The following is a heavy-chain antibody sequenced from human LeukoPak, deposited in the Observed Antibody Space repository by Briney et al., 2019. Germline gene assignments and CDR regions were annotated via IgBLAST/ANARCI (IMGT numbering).Heavy chain of an antibody. CDR3: VRSALYNNYVGFFDV. J-gene: IGHJ3*01. Sequence: ASVKVSCKASGYSFSSYGLSWVRQAPGQGLEWMGWISGYKGNTHYLQKLQDRVTLTTDTSTNTAYMEPRSLRSNDTAMFYCVRSALYNNYVGFFDVWGQGTMVTVSA. D-gene: IGHD4-11*01. V-gene: IGHV1-18*04. CDR2: ISGYKGNT. CDR1: GYSFSSYG.